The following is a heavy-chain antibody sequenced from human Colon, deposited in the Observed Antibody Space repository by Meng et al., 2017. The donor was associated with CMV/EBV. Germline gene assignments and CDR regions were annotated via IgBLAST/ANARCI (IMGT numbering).Heavy chain of an antibody. CDR2: ITPVSGKT. Sequence: ASESPFTNPGIHWVRQAPGPSLEWMGWITPVSGKTKFSQRFQGRVTFSSDTSARTAYMELGSLKSEDTAVFYCARGGASPPGNWFASWGQGTLVTVSS. J-gene: IGHJ5*01. CDR3: ARGGASPPGNWFAS. CDR1: ESPFTNPG. V-gene: IGHV1-3*01. D-gene: IGHD2-2*01.